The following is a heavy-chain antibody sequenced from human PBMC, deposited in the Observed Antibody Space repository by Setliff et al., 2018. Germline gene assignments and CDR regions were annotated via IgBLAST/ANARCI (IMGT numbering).Heavy chain of an antibody. V-gene: IGHV4-59*11. J-gene: IGHJ4*02. CDR3: ARFCGGGGCPDY. Sequence: SETLSLTCSVSGGSLTSHYWTWIRQPPGKGLEWIGVISYIERPHYNPSLQSRVTIAMETSNNQVSLTLTSVTAVDSAMYYCARFCGGGGCPDYWGQGTLVTVSS. D-gene: IGHD2-15*01. CDR2: ISYIERP. CDR1: GGSLTSHY.